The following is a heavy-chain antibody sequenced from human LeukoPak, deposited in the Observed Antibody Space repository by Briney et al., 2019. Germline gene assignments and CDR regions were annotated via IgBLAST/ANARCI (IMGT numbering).Heavy chain of an antibody. CDR1: GGSISTYY. J-gene: IGHJ5*02. Sequence: SETLSLICSVAGGSISTYYWNWIRQTPGKGLECIVHITYGNTDYNPARKSRVTISVDTSKNQCSLKLTSVTAADTAVYYCARDKAHSYGRYFDPWGQGALVIVSS. CDR3: ARDKAHSYGRYFDP. D-gene: IGHD5-18*01. V-gene: IGHV4-59*01. CDR2: ITYGNT.